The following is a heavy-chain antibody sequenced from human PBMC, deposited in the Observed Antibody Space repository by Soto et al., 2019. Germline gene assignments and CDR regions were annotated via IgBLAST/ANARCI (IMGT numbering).Heavy chain of an antibody. D-gene: IGHD2-21*02. CDR2: AYWDDDN. CDR1: GFSLTTSPVG. CDR3: AHRRSRGDWNWGYFDY. J-gene: IGHJ4*02. Sequence: QITLKESGPTLVKPTQTLTLTCSFSGFSLTTSPVGVGWIRQSPGKALEWLAFAYWDDDNRYSPSLRSRLTVTKDTSKNPVVLTMTNMDPVDTATYDCAHRRSRGDWNWGYFDYWGQGTLVTVSS. V-gene: IGHV2-5*02.